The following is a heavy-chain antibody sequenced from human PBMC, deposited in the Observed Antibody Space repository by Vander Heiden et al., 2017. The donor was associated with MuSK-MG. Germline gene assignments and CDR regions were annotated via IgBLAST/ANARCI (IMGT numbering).Heavy chain of an antibody. D-gene: IGHD6-19*01. J-gene: IGHJ4*02. CDR1: GGSISSSSYY. Sequence: QLQLQESGPGLVKPSETLSLTCTVSGGSISSSSYYWGWIRQPPGKGLEWIGSIYYSGSTYYNPSLKSRVTISVDTSKNQFSLKLSSVTAADTAVYYCARLNWRYSSGWSDFDYWGQGTLVTVSS. V-gene: IGHV4-39*01. CDR2: IYYSGST. CDR3: ARLNWRYSSGWSDFDY.